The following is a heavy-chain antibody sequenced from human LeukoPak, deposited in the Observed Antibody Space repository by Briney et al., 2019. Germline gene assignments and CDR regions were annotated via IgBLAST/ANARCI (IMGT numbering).Heavy chain of an antibody. V-gene: IGHV1-46*01. D-gene: IGHD5-12*01. CDR1: GYTFTSYY. J-gene: IGHJ6*02. CDR3: ARSLEMATTRGYYYYGMDV. Sequence: ASVKVSCKASGYTFTSYYMHWVRQAPGPGLEWMGIINPSGGSTSYAQKFQGRVTMTRDTSTSTVYMELSSLRSEDTAVYYCARSLEMATTRGYYYYGMDVWGQGTTVTVSS. CDR2: INPSGGST.